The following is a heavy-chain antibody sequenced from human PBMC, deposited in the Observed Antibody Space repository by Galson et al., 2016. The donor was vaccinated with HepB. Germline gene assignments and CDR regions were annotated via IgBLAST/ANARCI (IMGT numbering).Heavy chain of an antibody. CDR1: ESTFTSFY. CDR3: ARGPSDRPDY. J-gene: IGHJ4*02. CDR2: ISPSGGTT. Sequence: SVKVSCKASESTFTSFYMHWVRQAPGQGLEWMGIISPSGGTTIYAQKFQGRVTMTRDPSTTTVYMDLSSLRSEDTAVHYCARGPSDRPDYWGQGTLVTVSS. V-gene: IGHV1-46*01.